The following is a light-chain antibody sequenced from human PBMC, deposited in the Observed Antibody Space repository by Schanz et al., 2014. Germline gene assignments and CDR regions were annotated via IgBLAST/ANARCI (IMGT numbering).Light chain of an antibody. Sequence: QSALTQPPSVSGSPGQSVTISCTGTSSDVGSYNRVSWFQQPPGTAPKLMIYEVNNRPSGVPDRFSGSKSGNTASLTISGLQAEDEADYYCSSYTSSSNWVFGGGTKLTVL. CDR2: EVN. J-gene: IGLJ3*02. CDR3: SSYTSSSNWV. V-gene: IGLV2-18*02. CDR1: SSDVGSYNR.